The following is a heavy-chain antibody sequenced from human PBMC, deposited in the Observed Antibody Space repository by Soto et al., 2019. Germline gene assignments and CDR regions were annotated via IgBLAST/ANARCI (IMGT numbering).Heavy chain of an antibody. CDR3: ASPTYGDYVPRYDY. D-gene: IGHD4-17*01. CDR1: GGSISSSSYY. Sequence: QLHLQESGPGLVKPSETLSLTCTVSGGSISSSSYYWGWIRQPPGKGLEWIGSIYYSGSTYYNPSLKSRVTISVDTSKNQFSLKLSSVTAADTAVYYCASPTYGDYVPRYDYWGQGTLVTVSS. J-gene: IGHJ4*02. V-gene: IGHV4-39*01. CDR2: IYYSGST.